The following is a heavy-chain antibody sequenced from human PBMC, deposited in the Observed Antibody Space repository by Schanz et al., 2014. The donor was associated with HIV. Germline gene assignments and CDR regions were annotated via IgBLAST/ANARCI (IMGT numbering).Heavy chain of an antibody. CDR2: ISGSSIT. J-gene: IGHJ4*02. CDR3: ARSQKGTSCCSPLDF. CDR1: GFTFSSYG. D-gene: IGHD2-2*01. Sequence: QVQLVASGGGLVKPGGSLRLSCAASGFTFSSYGMHWVRQAPGKGLEWVSAISGSSITYSADSVKGRFTVSRDNSKNRVFLQMNSLSTEDAAVYHCARSQKGTSCCSPLDFWGQGTPVTV. V-gene: IGHV3-NL1*01.